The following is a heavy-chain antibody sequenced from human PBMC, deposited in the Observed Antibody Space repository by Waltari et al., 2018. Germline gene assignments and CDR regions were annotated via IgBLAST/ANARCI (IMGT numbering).Heavy chain of an antibody. D-gene: IGHD3-10*01. J-gene: IGHJ4*02. CDR1: AFTFGSYS. Sequence: EVQLVESGGGLVQPGGSLRLPCAASAFTFGSYSMNWVRHGPGKGLEWVSYCSSSSSTIYYADSVKGRFTISRENAKNSLYLQMNSLRAEDTAVYYCARDYYGSGVPFDYWGQGTLVTVSS. CDR2: CSSSSSTI. CDR3: ARDYYGSGVPFDY. V-gene: IGHV3-48*04.